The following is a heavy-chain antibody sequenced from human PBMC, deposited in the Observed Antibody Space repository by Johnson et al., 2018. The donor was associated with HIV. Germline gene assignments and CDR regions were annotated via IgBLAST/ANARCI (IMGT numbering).Heavy chain of an antibody. CDR1: GFSFNDAW. CDR3: ARGRYGRMTTVAAAAFDI. D-gene: IGHD4-23*01. CDR2: VKGETDGATI. J-gene: IGHJ3*02. V-gene: IGHV3-15*01. Sequence: MQLVESGGGLVKPGGSLRLSCAASGFSFNDAWMTWVRQTPGKGVEWVGRVKGETDGATIDYAAPVKGRFTISRDNSKNTLYLQMNSLKTEDTAVYYCARGRYGRMTTVAAAAFDIWGQGTMVTVSS.